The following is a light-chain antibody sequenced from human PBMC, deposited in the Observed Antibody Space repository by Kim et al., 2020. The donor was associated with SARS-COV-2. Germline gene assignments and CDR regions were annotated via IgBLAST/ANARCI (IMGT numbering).Light chain of an antibody. J-gene: IGLJ1*01. CDR2: QDS. Sequence: PGQTASITCSGDKLGDKYACWYQQKPGQSPVLVIYQDSRRPSGIPERFSGSNSGNTATLTISGTQAMDEADYYCQAWDSSTATYVFGTGTKVTVL. CDR1: KLGDKY. CDR3: QAWDSSTATYV. V-gene: IGLV3-1*01.